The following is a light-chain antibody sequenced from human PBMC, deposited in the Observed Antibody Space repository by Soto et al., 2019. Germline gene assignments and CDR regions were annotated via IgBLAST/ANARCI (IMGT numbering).Light chain of an antibody. J-gene: IGKJ1*01. V-gene: IGKV1-5*01. Sequence: DIQMTQSPSTLSASVGDRVTITCRASQSISSWLAWYQQKPGKAPKLLIYYASSLESGVPSRFSGSGSGTEFTLTIISLQPDDFATYYFQQYNSYSCTFGQGTKVEIK. CDR2: YAS. CDR1: QSISSW. CDR3: QQYNSYSCT.